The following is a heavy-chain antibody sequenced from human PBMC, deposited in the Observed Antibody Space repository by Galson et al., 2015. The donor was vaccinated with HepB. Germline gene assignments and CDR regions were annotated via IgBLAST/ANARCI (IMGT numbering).Heavy chain of an antibody. Sequence: SLRLSCAASGFTFSSYGMHWVRQAPGKGLEWVAVIWYDGSIKYYADSVKGRFTISRDNSKNTLYLQMNSLRAEDTAVYYCARNYLPVVVPAAPVYWGQGTLVTVSS. J-gene: IGHJ4*02. V-gene: IGHV3-33*01. CDR3: ARNYLPVVVPAAPVY. CDR2: IWYDGSIK. CDR1: GFTFSSYG. D-gene: IGHD2-2*01.